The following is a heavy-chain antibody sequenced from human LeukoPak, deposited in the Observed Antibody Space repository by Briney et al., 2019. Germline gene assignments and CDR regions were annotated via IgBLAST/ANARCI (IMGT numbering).Heavy chain of an antibody. CDR2: ISAYNGNT. D-gene: IGHD5-18*01. Sequence: GASVKVSCKASGYTFTSYGISWVRQAPGQGLEGMGWISAYNGNTNYAQRVQGRVTMTTDTSTSTAYMELRSLRSDDTAVYYCARDVDTSMAYYFDCWGQGTLVTVSS. V-gene: IGHV1-18*01. CDR1: GYTFTSYG. J-gene: IGHJ4*02. CDR3: ARDVDTSMAYYFDC.